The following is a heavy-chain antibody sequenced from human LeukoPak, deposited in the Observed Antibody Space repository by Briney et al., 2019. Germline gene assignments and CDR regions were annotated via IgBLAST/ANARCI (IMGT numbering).Heavy chain of an antibody. CDR1: GFTFSSYA. CDR3: ARACSSSTHYYYYMDV. V-gene: IGHV3-53*01. CDR2: IYSGGST. J-gene: IGHJ6*03. D-gene: IGHD2-2*01. Sequence: GGSLRLSCAASGFTFSSYAMSWVRQAPGKGLEWVSVIYSGGSTYYADSVKGRFTISRDNSKNTLYLQMNSLRAKDTAVYYCARACSSSTHYYYYMDVWGKGTTVTVSS.